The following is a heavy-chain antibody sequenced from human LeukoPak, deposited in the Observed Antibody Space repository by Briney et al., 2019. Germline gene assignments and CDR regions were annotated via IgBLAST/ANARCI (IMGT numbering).Heavy chain of an antibody. CDR3: ARRYTTSSESDY. J-gene: IGHJ4*02. CDR2: IYPSNSDT. Sequence: GESLKISCKGSGFRFTTYWIGWVRQMPGKGLEWMGIIYPSNSDTRYSPSFQGQVTVSADKSISTAYLQWSSLKASDTAMYYCARRYTTSSESDYWGQGTLVAVSS. V-gene: IGHV5-51*01. D-gene: IGHD2-2*02. CDR1: GFRFTTYW.